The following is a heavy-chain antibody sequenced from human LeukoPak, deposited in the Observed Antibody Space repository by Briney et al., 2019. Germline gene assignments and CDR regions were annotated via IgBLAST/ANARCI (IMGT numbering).Heavy chain of an antibody. Sequence: SETLSLTCTVSGDSIRSYYWSWIRQSPGKGLEWMGYIYYGGSTNYNPSLKSRITISVDRSKNQFSLKLSSVTAADTAVYYCARSGPWGAFDIWGQGTMVTVSS. CDR3: ARSGPWGAFDI. V-gene: IGHV4-59*01. CDR1: GDSIRSYY. D-gene: IGHD7-27*01. J-gene: IGHJ3*02. CDR2: IYYGGST.